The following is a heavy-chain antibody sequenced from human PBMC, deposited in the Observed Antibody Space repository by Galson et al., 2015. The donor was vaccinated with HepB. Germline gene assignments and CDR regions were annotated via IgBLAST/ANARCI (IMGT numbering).Heavy chain of an antibody. CDR3: ARDASSSWYIDY. Sequence: SLRLSCAASGVIFDSHAIPWVRQAPGKGPEWVAVIWSVGSFKDYVASAKGRFTISRDDSKSTVSLQMNSLRADDTAVYYCARDASSSWYIDYWGQGTLVAVSS. D-gene: IGHD6-13*01. V-gene: IGHV3-33*08. CDR1: GVIFDSHA. J-gene: IGHJ4*02. CDR2: IWSVGSFK.